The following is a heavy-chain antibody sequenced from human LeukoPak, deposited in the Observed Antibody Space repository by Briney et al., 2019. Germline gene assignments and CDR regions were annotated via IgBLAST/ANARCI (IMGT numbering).Heavy chain of an antibody. V-gene: IGHV4-39*02. CDR1: GCSISSSSSY. Sequence: SETLSLTCTVYGCSISSSSSYWGRLRQPPGKGLEGFVRIYYSESTYYNSSPKSRVTISVHPTKTPCSLQLCPVTAAATAVYYCARLCVDFVWGSWLHRSYFDYWGQGTLVTVS. CDR3: ARLCVDFVWGSWLHRSYFDY. CDR2: IYYSEST. D-gene: IGHD3-16*01. J-gene: IGHJ4*02.